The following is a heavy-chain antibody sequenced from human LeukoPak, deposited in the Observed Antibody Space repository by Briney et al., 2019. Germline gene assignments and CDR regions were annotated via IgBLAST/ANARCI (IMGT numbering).Heavy chain of an antibody. CDR3: AREIPRFSHEGGYFDY. CDR2: ISYDGSNK. CDR1: FTFSTYS. V-gene: IGHV3-30-3*01. J-gene: IGHJ4*02. D-gene: IGHD2-21*01. Sequence: PGGSLRLSCAFTFSTYSIHWVRQAPGKGLEWVAVISYDGSNKYYADSVKGRFTISRDNSKNTLYLQMNSLRAEDTAVYYCAREIPRFSHEGGYFDYWGQGTLVTVSS.